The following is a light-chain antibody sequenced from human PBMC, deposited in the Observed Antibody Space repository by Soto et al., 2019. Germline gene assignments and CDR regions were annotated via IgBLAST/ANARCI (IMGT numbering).Light chain of an antibody. CDR3: SSYTSRSTLVV. CDR2: EVS. CDR1: TSDAGGYNY. V-gene: IGLV2-14*01. Sequence: QSALTQPASVSGSPGQSITISCTGTTSDAGGYNYVSRYQQHPGKAPKLMIYEVSNRPSGVSNRFSGSKSGNTASLTISGLQAEDEADYYCSSYTSRSTLVVVGGGTKLTVL. J-gene: IGLJ2*01.